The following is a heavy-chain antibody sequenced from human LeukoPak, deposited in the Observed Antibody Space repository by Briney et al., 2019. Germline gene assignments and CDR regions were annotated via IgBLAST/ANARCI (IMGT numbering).Heavy chain of an antibody. Sequence: ASVKVSCKASGYTFTSYGISWVRQAPGQGLEWMGIINPSGGSTSYAQKFQGRVTMTRDMSTSTVYMELSSLRSEDTAVYYCARATNYGSGSYYAWGQGTLVTVSS. CDR1: GYTFTSYG. J-gene: IGHJ4*02. CDR3: ARATNYGSGSYYA. CDR2: INPSGGST. V-gene: IGHV1-46*01. D-gene: IGHD3-10*01.